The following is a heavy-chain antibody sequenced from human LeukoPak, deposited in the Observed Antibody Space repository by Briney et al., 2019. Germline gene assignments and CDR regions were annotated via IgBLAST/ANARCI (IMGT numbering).Heavy chain of an antibody. CDR1: GYTFSNYW. V-gene: IGHV5-51*01. CDR3: ARRGSLTSDAVDI. J-gene: IGHJ3*02. D-gene: IGHD3-9*01. Sequence: GESLKISCKASGYTFSNYWVGRVRQMPGKGLEWMGIIYPGDSNTRYSPSFEGQVLISADKSISTVYLHWGSLKASDTAMYFCARRGSLTSDAVDIWGQGTLVSV. CDR2: IYPGDSNT.